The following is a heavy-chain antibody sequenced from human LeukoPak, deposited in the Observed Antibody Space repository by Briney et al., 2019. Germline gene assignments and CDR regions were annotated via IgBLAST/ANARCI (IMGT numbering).Heavy chain of an antibody. CDR1: GFTFSNAW. J-gene: IGHJ6*02. Sequence: GGSLRLSCAASGFTFSNAWMSWVRQAPGKGLEWVGRIKSKTDGGTTDYAAPVKGRFTISRDDSKNTLYLQMNSLKTEDTAVYYCTGSGYCSSWYGFLAPPYGMDVWGQGTTVTVSS. CDR3: TGSGYCSSWYGFLAPPYGMDV. CDR2: IKSKTDGGTT. V-gene: IGHV3-15*01. D-gene: IGHD6-13*01.